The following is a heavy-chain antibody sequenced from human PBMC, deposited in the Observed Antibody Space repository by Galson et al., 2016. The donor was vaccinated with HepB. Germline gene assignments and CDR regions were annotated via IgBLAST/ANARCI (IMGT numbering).Heavy chain of an antibody. CDR2: IYPDDSDT. D-gene: IGHD3-16*01. J-gene: IGHJ4*02. Sequence: QSGAEVKKPGESLKISCKASGYSFRTSWIAWVRQMPGKGLEWMGIIYPDDSDTRYSPSFQGQVTISADKSISTAFLQWSSLKASDTAIYYCAREAGDFDYLGQGTLVTVSS. V-gene: IGHV5-51*03. CDR3: AREAGDFDY. CDR1: GYSFRTSW.